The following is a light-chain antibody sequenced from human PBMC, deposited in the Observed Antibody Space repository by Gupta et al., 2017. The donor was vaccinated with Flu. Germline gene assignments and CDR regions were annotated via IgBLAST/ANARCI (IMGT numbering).Light chain of an antibody. CDR1: QNIKNW. CDR3: QQYDEYPLT. CDR2: KAS. J-gene: IGKJ4*01. V-gene: IGKV1-5*03. Sequence: DIEITQSPPTLSAAVGDRVAITCRASQNIKNWLAWYQQKPKNAPSLLIYKASDLETGVPSRFSGGGSGTEFVLSITDLQPHDVGTYYCQQYDEYPLTFGGGTTLEIK.